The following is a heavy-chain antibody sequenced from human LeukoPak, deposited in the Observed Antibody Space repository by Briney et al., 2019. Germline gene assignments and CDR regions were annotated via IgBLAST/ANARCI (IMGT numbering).Heavy chain of an antibody. CDR1: GYTLTELS. V-gene: IGHV1-24*01. CDR3: AATVTTFLGYYYMDV. J-gene: IGHJ6*03. D-gene: IGHD4-17*01. CDR2: FDPEDGET. Sequence: ASVKVSCKVSGYTLTELSMHWVRQAPGKGLEWMGGFDPEDGETIYAQKFQGRVTMTEDTSTDTAYMELSRLRSDDTAVYYCAATVTTFLGYYYMDVWGKGTTVTVSS.